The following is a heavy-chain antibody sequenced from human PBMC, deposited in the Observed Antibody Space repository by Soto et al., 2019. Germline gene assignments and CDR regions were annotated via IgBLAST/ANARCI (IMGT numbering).Heavy chain of an antibody. D-gene: IGHD3-22*01. V-gene: IGHV1-3*01. Sequence: ASVKVSCKASGYTFTSYAMHWVRQAPGQRLEWMGWINAGNGNIKYSQKFQGRVTITRDTSASTAYMDLSSLRSEDTAVYYCARDYYDSSGYYFDYWGQGTLVTVSS. CDR2: INAGNGNI. CDR1: GYTFTSYA. J-gene: IGHJ4*02. CDR3: ARDYYDSSGYYFDY.